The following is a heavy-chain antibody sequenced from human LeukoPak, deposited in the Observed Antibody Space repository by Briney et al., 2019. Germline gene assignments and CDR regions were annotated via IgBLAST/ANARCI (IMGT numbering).Heavy chain of an antibody. CDR3: AVRNRSSWSPFDF. V-gene: IGHV1-18*01. CDR1: GYTFTNYG. D-gene: IGHD6-13*01. CDR2: ISAYNGDT. Sequence: VSVKVSCKASGYTFTNYGISWVRQAPGQGLEWMGWISAYNGDTNYAQKLQGRVTMTTDTSTSTAYMDLRSLRSDDTAVYYCAVRNRSSWSPFDFWGQGTLVTVSS. J-gene: IGHJ4*02.